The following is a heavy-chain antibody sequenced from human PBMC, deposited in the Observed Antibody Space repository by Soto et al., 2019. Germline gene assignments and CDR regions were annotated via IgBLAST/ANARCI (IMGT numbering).Heavy chain of an antibody. D-gene: IGHD3-22*01. J-gene: IGHJ4*02. V-gene: IGHV1-69*13. CDR3: ARDGPPYGDSIPRFDY. Sequence: ASVKVSCKASGGTFSSYAISWVRQAPGQGLEWMGGIIPIFGTANYAQKFQGRVTITADESTSTAYMELSSLRSEDTAVYYCARDGPPYGDSIPRFDYWGQGTLVTV. CDR1: GGTFSSYA. CDR2: IIPIFGTA.